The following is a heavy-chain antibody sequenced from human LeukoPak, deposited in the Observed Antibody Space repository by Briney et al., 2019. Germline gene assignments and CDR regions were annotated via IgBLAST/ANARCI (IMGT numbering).Heavy chain of an antibody. V-gene: IGHV3-48*03. J-gene: IGHJ3*02. Sequence: GGSLRLSCAASGFTFSSYEMNWVRQAPGKGLEWVSYISSSGSTIYYADSVKGRFTISRDNSKNTLYLQMNSLRAEDTAVYYCAREKSGWYGTDAFDIWGQGTMVTVSS. CDR2: ISSSGSTI. CDR1: GFTFSSYE. CDR3: AREKSGWYGTDAFDI. D-gene: IGHD6-19*01.